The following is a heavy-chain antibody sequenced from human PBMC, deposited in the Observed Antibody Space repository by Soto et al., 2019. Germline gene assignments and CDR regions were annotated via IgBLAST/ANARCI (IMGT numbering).Heavy chain of an antibody. Sequence: VGSLRLSCAASGFTFSSYWMHWVRQAPGKGLVWVSRINSDGSSTSYADSVKGRFTISRDNAKNTLYLQMNSLRADDTAVYYCARNSGSGSVDYRGQGTLLTVSS. V-gene: IGHV3-74*01. CDR3: ARNSGSGSVDY. D-gene: IGHD3-10*01. J-gene: IGHJ4*02. CDR2: INSDGSST. CDR1: GFTFSSYW.